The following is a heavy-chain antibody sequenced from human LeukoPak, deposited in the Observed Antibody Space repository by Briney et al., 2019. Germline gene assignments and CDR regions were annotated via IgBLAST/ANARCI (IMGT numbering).Heavy chain of an antibody. V-gene: IGHV3-21*01. CDR2: ISSSSSYI. CDR1: GFTFSKYR. J-gene: IGHJ4*02. D-gene: IGHD6-19*01. CDR3: ARGGENSGFDY. Sequence: GGSLRLSCAASGFTFSKYRINWVRQAPGKGLEWVSSISSSSSYIYYADSVKGRFTISRDNAKNSLYLQMNSLRAEDTALYYCARGGENSGFDYWGQGTLVIVSS.